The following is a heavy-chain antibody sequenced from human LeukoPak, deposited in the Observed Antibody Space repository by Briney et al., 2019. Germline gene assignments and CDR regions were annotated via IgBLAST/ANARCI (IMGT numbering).Heavy chain of an antibody. D-gene: IGHD4-17*01. CDR3: AREAVTRNYFDY. CDR2: IYSGGST. V-gene: IGHV3-53*01. J-gene: IGHJ4*02. CDR1: GFTVSSNY. Sequence: GGSLRLSCAASGFTVSSNYMNWVRQAPGKGLEWVSVIYSGGSTYYADSVKGRFTISRDNSKNTLYLQLNSLRAEDTAVYYCAREAVTRNYFDYWGQGTLVTVSS.